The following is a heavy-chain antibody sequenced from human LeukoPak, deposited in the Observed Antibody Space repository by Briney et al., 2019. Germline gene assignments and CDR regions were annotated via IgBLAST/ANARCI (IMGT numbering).Heavy chain of an antibody. J-gene: IGHJ4*02. CDR3: AKAGMATYFEREDY. CDR2: ISHDGSNK. V-gene: IGHV3-30*18. D-gene: IGHD5-24*01. Sequence: PGRSLRLSCAASGFTFSNYGMHWVRQAPGKGLEWVAVISHDGSNKYYADSVKGRFTISRDNSRNTLYLQMNSLTAEDTAVYYCAKAGMATYFEREDYWGQGTLVTVSS. CDR1: GFTFSNYG.